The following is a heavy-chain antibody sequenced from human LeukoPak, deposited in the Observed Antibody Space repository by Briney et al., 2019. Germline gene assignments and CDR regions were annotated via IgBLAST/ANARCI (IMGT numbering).Heavy chain of an antibody. CDR3: ASYGDYTVFDY. J-gene: IGHJ4*02. Sequence: GGSLRLSCAASGFTFSSYWMSWVRQVPGKGLEWVANIKQDGSEKYYVDSVKGRFTISRDNAKNSLYLQMNSLRAEDTAVYYCASYGDYTVFDYWGQGTLVTVSS. CDR1: GFTFSSYW. D-gene: IGHD4-17*01. CDR2: IKQDGSEK. V-gene: IGHV3-7*03.